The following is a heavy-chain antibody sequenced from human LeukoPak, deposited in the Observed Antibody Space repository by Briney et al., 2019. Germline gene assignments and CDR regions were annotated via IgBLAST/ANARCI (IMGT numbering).Heavy chain of an antibody. V-gene: IGHV4-59*01. D-gene: IGHD1-26*01. CDR2: IYYSGST. J-gene: IGHJ3*02. CDR3: ARGMLVGGAFDI. CDR1: GGSISSYY. Sequence: KPSETLSLTCTVSGGSISSYYWSWIRQPPGKGLEWIGYIYYSGSTNYNPSLKSRVTISVDTSKNQFSLKLSSVTAADTAVYYCARGMLVGGAFDIWGQGTMVTVSS.